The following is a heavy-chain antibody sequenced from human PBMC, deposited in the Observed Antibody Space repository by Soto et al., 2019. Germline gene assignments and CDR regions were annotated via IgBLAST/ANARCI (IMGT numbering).Heavy chain of an antibody. CDR3: ARFGSGGSSLFL. CDR1: GGSISSYY. Sequence: PLETLSLTSTVTGGSISSYYSSWLRQPPGKGPALIGYIYYSGSTNYNPALNSRVTISVDTSNSQFSLKLSSVTAAVTAVYYCARFGSGGSSLFLWGQGTLGTVS. D-gene: IGHD2-2*01. J-gene: IGHJ4*02. CDR2: IYYSGST. V-gene: IGHV4-59*01.